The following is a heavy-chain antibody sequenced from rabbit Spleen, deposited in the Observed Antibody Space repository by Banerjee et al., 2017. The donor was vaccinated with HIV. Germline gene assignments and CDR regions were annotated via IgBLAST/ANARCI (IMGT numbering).Heavy chain of an antibody. CDR3: ARGSATMTMVITGYYLSL. D-gene: IGHD2-1*01. Sequence: QQLVESGGGLVKPGASLTLTCTASGFSFSSNYYMCWVRQAPGKGLECIACIYGGVSDSTWYANWAKGRFTISKTSSTTVTLQMTSLTAADTATYFCARGSATMTMVITGYYLSLWGPGTLVTVS. V-gene: IGHV1S40*01. CDR2: IYGGVSDST. CDR1: GFSFSSNYY. J-gene: IGHJ4*01.